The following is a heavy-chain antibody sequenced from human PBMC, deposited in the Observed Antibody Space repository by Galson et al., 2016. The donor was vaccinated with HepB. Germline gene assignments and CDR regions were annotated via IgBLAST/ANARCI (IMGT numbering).Heavy chain of an antibody. CDR2: IYYTGTT. D-gene: IGHD3-10*01. CDR1: GGSISSGSSY. CDR3: AGRVSTLPQNWFDP. V-gene: IGHV4-39*02. Sequence: SEILSLTCTVSGGSISSGSSYWGWIRQSPGMGLEWIGSIYYTGTTYFNPSLRTRVTISIDTSQNHFSMNLKSVTAADTAVYYCAGRVSTLPQNWFDPWGQGTLVTFSS. J-gene: IGHJ5*02.